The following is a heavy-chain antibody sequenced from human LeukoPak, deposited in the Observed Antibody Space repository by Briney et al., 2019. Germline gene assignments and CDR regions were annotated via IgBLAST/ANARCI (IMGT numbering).Heavy chain of an antibody. Sequence: GGSLRLSCAASGFTFSSFAMSWVRQAPGRGLEWVSSISGSGASTYYADSVKGRFTISRDNSRNTLYLQMSSLRAEDTAVYYCARLSSGWYTAYYFDYWGQGTLVTVSS. J-gene: IGHJ4*02. CDR3: ARLSSGWYTAYYFDY. CDR2: ISGSGAST. CDR1: GFTFSSFA. V-gene: IGHV3-23*01. D-gene: IGHD6-19*01.